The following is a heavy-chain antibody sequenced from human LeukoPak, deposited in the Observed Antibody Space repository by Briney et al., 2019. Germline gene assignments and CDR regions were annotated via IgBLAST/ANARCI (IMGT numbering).Heavy chain of an antibody. CDR1: GFTFSDYY. D-gene: IGHD3-3*01. CDR2: ISSSGSTI. V-gene: IGHV3-11*01. J-gene: IGHJ4*02. CDR3: ARDRTDYDFWSGYYYPGSADY. Sequence: GGSLRLSCAASGFTFSDYYMSWIRQAPGKGLEWVSYISSSGSTIYYADSVKGRFTISRDNAKNSLYLQMNSLRAEDTAVYYCARDRTDYDFWSGYYYPGSADYWGQGTLVTVPS.